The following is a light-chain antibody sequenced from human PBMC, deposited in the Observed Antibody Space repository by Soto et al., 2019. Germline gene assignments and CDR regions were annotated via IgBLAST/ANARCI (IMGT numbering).Light chain of an antibody. Sequence: IQMAQSPSSLSGSLGDRVTITCRASQSISSYLNWYQQKPGKAPKLLIYAASSLQSGVPSRFSGSGSGTDFTLTISSLQPEDFATYYWQQSYSTPLTFGGGTKVDIK. CDR3: QQSYSTPLT. CDR1: QSISSY. J-gene: IGKJ4*01. CDR2: AAS. V-gene: IGKV1-39*01.